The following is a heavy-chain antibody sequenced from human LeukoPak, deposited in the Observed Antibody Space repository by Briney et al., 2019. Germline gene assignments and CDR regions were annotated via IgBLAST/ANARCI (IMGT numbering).Heavy chain of an antibody. D-gene: IGHD3-3*01. J-gene: IGHJ4*02. Sequence: GASVKVSCKASGYTFTSYYMHWVRQAPGQGLEWMGIINPSGGSTSYAQKFQGRVTMTRDMSTSTVYMELSSLRSEDTAVYYCARTDQFFWSGLTLAFDYWGQGTLVTVSS. CDR2: INPSGGST. CDR1: GYTFTSYY. V-gene: IGHV1-46*01. CDR3: ARTDQFFWSGLTLAFDY.